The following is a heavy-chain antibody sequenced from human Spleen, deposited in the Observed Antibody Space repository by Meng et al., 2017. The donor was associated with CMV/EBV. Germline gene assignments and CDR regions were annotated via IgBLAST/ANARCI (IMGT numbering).Heavy chain of an antibody. CDR2: IYTSGST. CDR1: GGSISSYY. Sequence: QGQLRESGPGPLKPSAPLSPTCTVAGGSISSYYWSWIRQPAGKGLEWIGRIYTSGSTNYNPSLKNRVTMSVDTSKNQFSLKLSSVTAADTAVYYCARELSWFDPWGQGTLVTVSS. J-gene: IGHJ5*02. V-gene: IGHV4-4*07. CDR3: ARELSWFDP.